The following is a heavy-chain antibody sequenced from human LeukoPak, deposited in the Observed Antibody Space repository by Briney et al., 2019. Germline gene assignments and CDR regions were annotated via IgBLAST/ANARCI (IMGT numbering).Heavy chain of an antibody. J-gene: IGHJ3*01. CDR2: INPSGGST. Sequence: ASVKVSCKTSGYTFTSYYMHWVRQAPGQGLEWMGIINPSGGSTNYAQKFQGRVTMTRDMSTSTVNMELSSLRSEDTAVYYCARVPAPYYYDTNGKTTYGAFDLWGQGTMVTVSS. CDR1: GYTFTSYY. CDR3: ARVPAPYYYDTNGKTTYGAFDL. V-gene: IGHV1-46*01. D-gene: IGHD3-22*01.